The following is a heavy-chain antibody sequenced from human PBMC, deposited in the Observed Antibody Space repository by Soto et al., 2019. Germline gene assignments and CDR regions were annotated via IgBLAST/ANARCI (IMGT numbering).Heavy chain of an antibody. V-gene: IGHV3-23*01. CDR3: AKDPYNNNWYNWFDP. CDR1: GFTFSSHA. CDR2: ITGGGGTT. Sequence: GGSLRLSCAASGFTFSSHAMSWVRQAPEKGLEWVSAITGGGGTTYYADSVKGRFTISRDNSKNTLYLQMNSLRVEDTAVYYCAKDPYNNNWYNWFDPWGQGTLVTVSS. J-gene: IGHJ5*02. D-gene: IGHD6-13*01.